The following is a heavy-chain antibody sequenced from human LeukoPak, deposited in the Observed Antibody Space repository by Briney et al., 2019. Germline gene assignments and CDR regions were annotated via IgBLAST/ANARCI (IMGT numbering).Heavy chain of an antibody. CDR2: ISYDGSNK. J-gene: IGHJ4*02. Sequence: GGSLRLSCAASGFTLSSYAMHWVRQAPGKGLGWVAVISYDGSNKYYADSVKGRFTISRDNSKNTLYLQMNSLRAEDTAVYYCARDEGTGGLDYWGQGTLVTVSS. D-gene: IGHD1-1*01. CDR1: GFTLSSYA. CDR3: ARDEGTGGLDY. V-gene: IGHV3-30-3*01.